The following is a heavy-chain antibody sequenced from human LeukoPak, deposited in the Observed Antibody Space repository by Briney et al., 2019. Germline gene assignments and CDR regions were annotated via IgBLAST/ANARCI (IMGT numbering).Heavy chain of an antibody. Sequence: PGGSLRLSCAASGFTFSSYAMSWVRQAPGKGREWVSAISGSGFSTYYADSVKGRFTISRDNSKNTLYLQMNSLRAEDTAVYYCEGTYYYDSSDDYWGQGTLVTVSS. CDR1: GFTFSSYA. CDR2: ISGSGFST. CDR3: EGTYYYDSSDDY. V-gene: IGHV3-23*01. D-gene: IGHD3-22*01. J-gene: IGHJ4*02.